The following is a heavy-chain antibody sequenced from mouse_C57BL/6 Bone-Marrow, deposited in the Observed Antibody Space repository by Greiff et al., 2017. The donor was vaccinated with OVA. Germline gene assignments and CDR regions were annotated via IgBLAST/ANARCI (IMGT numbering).Heavy chain of an antibody. J-gene: IGHJ2*01. D-gene: IGHD1-1*01. Sequence: EVQGVESGGGLVKPGGSLKLSCAASGFTFSSYAMSWVRQTPEKRLEWVATISDGGSYTYYPDNVKGRFTISRDNAKNNLYLQMSHLKSEDTAMYYCAFYGGDYWGQGTTLTVSS. CDR3: AFYGGDY. CDR1: GFTFSSYA. V-gene: IGHV5-4*01. CDR2: ISDGGSYT.